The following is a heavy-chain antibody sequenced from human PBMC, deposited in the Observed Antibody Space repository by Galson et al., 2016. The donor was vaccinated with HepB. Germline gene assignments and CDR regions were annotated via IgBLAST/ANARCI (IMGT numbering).Heavy chain of an antibody. CDR3: ARDGYVWGSYRPSRYYHYYMDV. CDR1: GFTFSNNG. J-gene: IGHJ6*03. CDR2: IWYDGSNK. V-gene: IGHV3-33*01. Sequence: SLRLSCAASGFTFSNNGMHWVRPAPGKGLEWVAVIWYDGSNKYYADSVKGRFTISRDNSKNTLYLQMNRLRAEDTAVYYCARDGYVWGSYRPSRYYHYYMDVWGKGTTVTVSS. D-gene: IGHD3-16*02.